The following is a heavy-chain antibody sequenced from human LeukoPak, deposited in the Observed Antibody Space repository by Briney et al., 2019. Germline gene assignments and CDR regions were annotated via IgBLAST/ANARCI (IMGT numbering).Heavy chain of an antibody. D-gene: IGHD6-13*01. CDR2: MNPNSGNT. V-gene: IGHV1-8*01. J-gene: IGHJ4*02. Sequence: ASVKVSCKASGCTFTSYDINWVRQATGQGLEWMGWMNPNSGNTGYAQKFQGRVTMTRNTSISTAYMELSSLRSEDTAVYYCARGMGRFYISSWYVNYWGQGTLVTISS. CDR1: GCTFTSYD. CDR3: ARGMGRFYISSWYVNY.